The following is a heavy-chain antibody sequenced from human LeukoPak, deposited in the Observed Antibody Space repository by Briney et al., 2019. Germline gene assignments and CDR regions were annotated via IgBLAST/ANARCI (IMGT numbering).Heavy chain of an antibody. Sequence: SETLSLTCTVSGGSISSYYWSWIRQPPGKGLEWIGYIYYSGSTNYNPSPKSRVTISVDTSKNQFSLKLSSVTAADTAVYYCARGEAVGTSYYMDVWGKGTTVTVSS. V-gene: IGHV4-59*01. CDR3: ARGEAVGTSYYMDV. CDR1: GGSISSYY. D-gene: IGHD6-13*01. J-gene: IGHJ6*03. CDR2: IYYSGST.